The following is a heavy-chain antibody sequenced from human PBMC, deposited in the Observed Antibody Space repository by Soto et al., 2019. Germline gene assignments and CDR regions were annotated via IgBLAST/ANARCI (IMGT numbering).Heavy chain of an antibody. V-gene: IGHV3-30*03. CDR3: TGEVASGY. CDR1: GFTVSTYG. J-gene: IGHJ4*02. CDR2: ISRDGGTK. D-gene: IGHD2-8*02. Sequence: QVQLVESGGGVVQPGGSLRLSCEVSGFTVSTYGMHWVRQAPGKGLEWVAVISRDGGTKYYADSVKGRFTISRDNSRNTLFLEMNSLRSDDMAVYYCTGEVASGYWGQGTLVTVSS.